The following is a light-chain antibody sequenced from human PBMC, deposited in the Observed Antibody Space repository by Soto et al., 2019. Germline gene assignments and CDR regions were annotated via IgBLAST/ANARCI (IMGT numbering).Light chain of an antibody. CDR2: LDSDGSH. J-gene: IGLJ3*02. V-gene: IGLV4-69*01. Sequence: QAVVTQSPSASASLGASVKLTCTLSSGHSTYAIAWHQQHPEKGPRYLMKLDSDGSHNKGDGIPDRFSGSSSGAERYLTISSLQSEDEADYYCQTWGTAFRVFGGGTKLTVL. CDR3: QTWGTAFRV. CDR1: SGHSTYA.